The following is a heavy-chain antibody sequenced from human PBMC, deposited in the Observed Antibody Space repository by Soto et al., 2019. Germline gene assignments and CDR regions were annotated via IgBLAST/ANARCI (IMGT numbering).Heavy chain of an antibody. Sequence: PGESLKISCKGSGYSFTSYWIGWVRQMPGKGLEWMGIIYPGDSDTRYSPSFQGQVTISADKSISTAYLQWSSLKASDTAMYYCARPGYCSGGSCYKYFQHWGQGTLVTVSS. J-gene: IGHJ1*01. CDR3: ARPGYCSGGSCYKYFQH. D-gene: IGHD2-15*01. CDR2: IYPGDSDT. V-gene: IGHV5-51*01. CDR1: GYSFTSYW.